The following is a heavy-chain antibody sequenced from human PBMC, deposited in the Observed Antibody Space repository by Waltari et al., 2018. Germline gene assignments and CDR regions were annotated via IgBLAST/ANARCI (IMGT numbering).Heavy chain of an antibody. CDR3: ARGRLTGHSSSSYMDV. D-gene: IGHD6-6*01. CDR1: GGSISSGGYY. CDR2: IYYSGST. Sequence: QVQLQESGPGLVKPSQTLSLTCTVSGGSISSGGYYWSWIRQHPGKGLEWIGYIYYSGSTYYNPSLKSRVTIAVDTSKNQFSLKLSSVTAADTAVYYCARGRLTGHSSSSYMDVWGKGTTVTVSS. V-gene: IGHV4-31*03. J-gene: IGHJ6*03.